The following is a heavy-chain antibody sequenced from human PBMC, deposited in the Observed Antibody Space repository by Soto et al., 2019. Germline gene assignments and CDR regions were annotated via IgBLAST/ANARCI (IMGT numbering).Heavy chain of an antibody. J-gene: IGHJ4*02. CDR2: IYHSGTA. Sequence: SETLSLTCTVSGYSIKSGYYWGWVRQSPGKGLEWIGTIYHSGTAYYNPSLKSRVTISVDTSKNQISLKLNSVTAADTAVYYCATLTPPFDYWGQGTLVTVSS. D-gene: IGHD3-9*01. CDR3: ATLTPPFDY. CDR1: GYSIKSGYY. V-gene: IGHV4-38-2*02.